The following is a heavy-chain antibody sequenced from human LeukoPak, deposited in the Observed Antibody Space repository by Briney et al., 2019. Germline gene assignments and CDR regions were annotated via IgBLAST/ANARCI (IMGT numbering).Heavy chain of an antibody. CDR1: GFTFSSYA. Sequence: GGSLRLSCAASGFTFSSYAMSWVRQAPGKGLEWVSAISGSGGSTYYADSVKGRFTISRDNSKNTLYLQMNSLRAEDTAVYYCAKVTCSSTSCYRPDLDVWGRGTTVTVSS. CDR2: ISGSGGST. D-gene: IGHD2-2*01. CDR3: AKVTCSSTSCYRPDLDV. J-gene: IGHJ6*02. V-gene: IGHV3-23*01.